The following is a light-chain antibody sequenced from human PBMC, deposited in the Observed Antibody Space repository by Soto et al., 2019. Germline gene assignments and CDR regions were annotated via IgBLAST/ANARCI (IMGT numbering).Light chain of an antibody. Sequence: NFMLTQPHSVSESPGKTVIISCTGSSGSIASNYVQWYQQRPGSAPTTVIFEDDQRPSGVPDRFSGSTDTSSNSASLTISGLKTEDEADYYCQSYDSSNHVVFGGGTKLTVL. J-gene: IGLJ2*01. CDR1: SGSIASNY. CDR2: EDD. CDR3: QSYDSSNHVV. V-gene: IGLV6-57*02.